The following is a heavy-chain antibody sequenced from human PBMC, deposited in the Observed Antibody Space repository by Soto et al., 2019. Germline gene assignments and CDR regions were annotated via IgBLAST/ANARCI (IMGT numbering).Heavy chain of an antibody. Sequence: EVQLVESGGGLVQPGRSLRLSCAASGFTFDDYAMHWVRQAPGKGLEWVSGISWNSGSIGYADSVKGRFTISRDNAKNSLNLQMNSLRAEDTALYYCAKGVNYDILTGLFDPWGQGTLVTVSS. D-gene: IGHD3-9*01. V-gene: IGHV3-9*01. CDR3: AKGVNYDILTGLFDP. J-gene: IGHJ5*02. CDR1: GFTFDDYA. CDR2: ISWNSGSI.